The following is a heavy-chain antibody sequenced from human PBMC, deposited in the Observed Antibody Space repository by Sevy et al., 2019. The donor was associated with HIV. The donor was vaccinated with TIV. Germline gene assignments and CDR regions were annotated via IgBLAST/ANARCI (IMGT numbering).Heavy chain of an antibody. CDR1: GFTFSSYS. CDR2: ISSSSSYI. CDR3: ATLGGSSGWYGDTYYVDY. D-gene: IGHD6-13*01. V-gene: IGHV3-21*01. Sequence: GGSLRLSCAASGFTFSSYSMNWVRQAPGKGLEWVSSISSSSSYIYYANSVKGRITISRASAKNSLDLQMNSLRAEDTAVYDGATLGGSSGWYGDTYYVDYWGQGTLVTVSS. J-gene: IGHJ4*02.